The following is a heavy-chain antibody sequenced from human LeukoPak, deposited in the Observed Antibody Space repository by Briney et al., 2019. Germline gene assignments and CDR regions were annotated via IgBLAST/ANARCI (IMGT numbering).Heavy chain of an antibody. D-gene: IGHD2-15*01. CDR1: GFTFSSYG. J-gene: IGHJ5*02. V-gene: IGHV3-23*01. CDR2: ISGSGNNT. Sequence: QPGGSLRLSCAASGFTFSSYGMSWVRQAPGKGLEWVSSISGSGNNTYYADSAKGRITISRDNSKNTLYLQMNSLRAEDTAVYYCTRGPYCSGGSCYSLGEFDPWGQGTLVTVSS. CDR3: TRGPYCSGGSCYSLGEFDP.